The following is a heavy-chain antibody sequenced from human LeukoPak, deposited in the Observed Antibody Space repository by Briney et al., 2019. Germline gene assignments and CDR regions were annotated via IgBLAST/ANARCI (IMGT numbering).Heavy chain of an antibody. J-gene: IGHJ3*01. Sequence: PGGSLRLSCVDSGFIFTVYYMTSVRQAPGKGLEWISYITSSGTSTYYPVSVRGRFTISRDNARNSVYLQMKYLRADDTAVYYFARDFGATTSATFDLRGQGTMVTVSS. D-gene: IGHD1-26*01. CDR1: GFIFTVYY. CDR3: ARDFGATTSATFDL. V-gene: IGHV3-11*01. CDR2: ITSSGTST.